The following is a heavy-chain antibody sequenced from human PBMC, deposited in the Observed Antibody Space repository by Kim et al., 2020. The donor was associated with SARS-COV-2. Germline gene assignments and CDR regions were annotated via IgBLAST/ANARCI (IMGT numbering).Heavy chain of an antibody. CDR1: GFTFSGST. Sequence: GGSLRLSCAASGFTFSGSTMHWVRQASGKGLEWVGRIRSKANSYATAYAASVKNRFTISRDDSKNTAYLQMNSLKTEDTAVYYCTGVNPIPGGWYDAFDIWGQGTMVTVSS. CDR3: TGVNPIPGGWYDAFDI. D-gene: IGHD6-19*01. J-gene: IGHJ3*02. CDR2: IRSKANSYAT. V-gene: IGHV3-73*01.